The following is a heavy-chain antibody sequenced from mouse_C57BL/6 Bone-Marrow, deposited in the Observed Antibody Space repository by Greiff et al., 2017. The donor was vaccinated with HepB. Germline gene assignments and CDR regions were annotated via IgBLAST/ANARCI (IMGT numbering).Heavy chain of an antibody. V-gene: IGHV1-82*01. J-gene: IGHJ4*01. CDR2: IYPGDGDT. Sequence: QVQLQQSGPELVKPGASVKISCKASGYAFSSSWMNWVKQRPGKGLEWIGRIYPGDGDTNYNGKFEGKATLTADKSSSTAYMQLSSLTSEDSAVYFCARSRAMDYWGQGTSVTVSS. CDR1: GYAFSSSW. CDR3: ARSRAMDY.